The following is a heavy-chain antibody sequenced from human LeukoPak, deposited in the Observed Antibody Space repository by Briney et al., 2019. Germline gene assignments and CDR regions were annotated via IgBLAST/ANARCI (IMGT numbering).Heavy chain of an antibody. V-gene: IGHV1-2*02. Sequence: APVKVSCKASGYTFTGYYMHWVRQAPGQGLEWMGWINPNSGGTNYAQKFQGRVTMTRDTSINTVYMDLSSLRSDDTAVYYCARDRMGDCATTSCYLAYWGQGTQVTVSS. J-gene: IGHJ4*02. CDR1: GYTFTGYY. D-gene: IGHD2-2*01. CDR2: INPNSGGT. CDR3: ARDRMGDCATTSCYLAY.